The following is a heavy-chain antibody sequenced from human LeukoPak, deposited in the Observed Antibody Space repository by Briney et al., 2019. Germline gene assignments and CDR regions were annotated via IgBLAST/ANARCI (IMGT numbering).Heavy chain of an antibody. D-gene: IGHD6-6*01. V-gene: IGHV3-21*01. CDR1: GFTFSSYS. Sequence: TGGSLRLSCAASGFTFSSYSRNWVRQAPGKGLEWVSSISSSSSYIYYADSVKGRFTISRDNAKNSLYLQMNSLRAEDTAVYYCASPAGRSSSSRTVFDYWGQGTLVTVSS. CDR3: ASPAGRSSSSRTVFDY. CDR2: ISSSSSYI. J-gene: IGHJ4*02.